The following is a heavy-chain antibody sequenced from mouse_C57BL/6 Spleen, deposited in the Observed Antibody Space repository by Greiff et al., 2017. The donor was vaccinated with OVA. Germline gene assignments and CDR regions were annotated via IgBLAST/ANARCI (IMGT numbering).Heavy chain of an antibody. Sequence: QVQLKQPGAELVRPGSSVKLSCKASGYTFTSYWMDWVKQRPGQGLEWIGNIYPSDSETHYNQKFKDKATLTVDKSSSTAYMQLSSLTSEDSAVYYCARSGATVVATDYAMDYWGQGTSVTVSS. V-gene: IGHV1-61*01. J-gene: IGHJ4*01. CDR3: ARSGATVVATDYAMDY. D-gene: IGHD1-1*01. CDR2: IYPSDSET. CDR1: GYTFTSYW.